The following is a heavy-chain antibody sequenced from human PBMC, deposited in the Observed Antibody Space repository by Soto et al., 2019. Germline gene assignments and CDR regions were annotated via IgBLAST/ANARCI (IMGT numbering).Heavy chain of an antibody. CDR1: GGSFSGYY. V-gene: IGHV4-34*01. J-gene: IGHJ4*02. CDR2: INHSGST. CDR3: ARGPAEGASFDY. Sequence: SETLSLTCAVYGGSFSGYYGSWIRQPPGKGLEWIGEINHSGSTNYNPSLKSRVTISVDTSKNQFSLKLSSVTAADTAVYYCARGPAEGASFDYWGQGTLVTVSS.